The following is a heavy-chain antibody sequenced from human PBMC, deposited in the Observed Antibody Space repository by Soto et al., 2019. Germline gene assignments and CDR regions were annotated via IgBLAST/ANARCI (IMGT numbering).Heavy chain of an antibody. Sequence: QVQLVQSGAEVKKPGSSVKVSCKASGGTFSRYSITWVRQAPGHGLEWIGRIIPIFGIASYAQKFQGRGTITPDESTGTAYMELSSLRPDDTAVYYCAREDRDRETGLVPAAIDGMDVWGQGTTVTVSS. J-gene: IGHJ6*02. CDR2: IIPIFGIA. CDR1: GGTFSRYS. CDR3: AREDRDRETGLVPAAIDGMDV. V-gene: IGHV1-69*08. D-gene: IGHD2-2*01.